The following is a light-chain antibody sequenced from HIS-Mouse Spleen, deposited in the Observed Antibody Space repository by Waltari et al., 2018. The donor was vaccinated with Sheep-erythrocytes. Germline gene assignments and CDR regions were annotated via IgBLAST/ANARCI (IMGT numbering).Light chain of an antibody. CDR1: QSVLYSSNNKNY. Sequence: DIVMTQSPDSLAVSLCERATINCKSSQSVLYSSNNKNYLAWYQQKPGQPPKLLIYWASTRESGVPERFSGSGSGTDFTLTISSLQPEDFATYYCQQANSFPITFGQGTRLEIK. CDR3: QQANSFPIT. CDR2: WAS. J-gene: IGKJ5*01. V-gene: IGKV4-1*01.